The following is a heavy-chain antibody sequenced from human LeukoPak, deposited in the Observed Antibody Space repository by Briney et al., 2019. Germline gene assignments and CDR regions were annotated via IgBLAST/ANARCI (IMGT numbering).Heavy chain of an antibody. D-gene: IGHD3-9*01. J-gene: IGHJ4*02. CDR2: ISGSGDNT. V-gene: IGHV3-23*01. CDR1: GFTFSNYA. CDR3: AKVRYVGYYFDN. Sequence: GRSLRLSCAASGFTFSNYAMNWVRQAPGKGLEWVSGISGSGDNTYYADSVKGRFTISRDNSKNTLYLQMNSLRAEDTAVYYCAKVRYVGYYFDNWGQGTLVTVSS.